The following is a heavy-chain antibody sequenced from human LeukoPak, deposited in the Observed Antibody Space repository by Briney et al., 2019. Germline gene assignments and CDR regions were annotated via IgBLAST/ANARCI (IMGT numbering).Heavy chain of an antibody. CDR1: GGTLSSYA. CDR2: IFPTFATA. D-gene: IGHD1-26*01. CDR3: ARESGSYEAYFDY. J-gene: IGHJ4*02. V-gene: IGHV1-69*13. Sequence: SVKVSCKASGGTLSSYAISWVRQAPGQGLEWMGRIFPTFATANYAQKFQGRVTITADESTSTAYMELSSLRSEDTAVYYRARESGSYEAYFDYWGQGTLVTVSS.